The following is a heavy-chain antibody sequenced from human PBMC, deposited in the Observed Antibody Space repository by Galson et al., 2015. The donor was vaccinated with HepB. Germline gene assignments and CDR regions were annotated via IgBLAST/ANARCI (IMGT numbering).Heavy chain of an antibody. D-gene: IGHD6-19*01. CDR1: GFTFDDYA. J-gene: IGHJ4*02. Sequence: SLRLSCAASGFTFDDYAMHWVRQAPGKGLEWVSGISWNSGSIGYADSVKGRFTISRDNSKNTLYLQMNSLRAEDTAVYYCAKDGIARGWYSHFDYWGQGTLVTVSS. CDR2: ISWNSGSI. CDR3: AKDGIARGWYSHFDY. V-gene: IGHV3-9*01.